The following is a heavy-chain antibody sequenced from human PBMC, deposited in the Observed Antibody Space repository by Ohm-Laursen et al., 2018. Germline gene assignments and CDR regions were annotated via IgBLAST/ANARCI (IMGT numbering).Heavy chain of an antibody. V-gene: IGHV3-23*01. CDR3: AKVYYCSGGSCYSWELTNGFDI. Sequence: GSLRLSCAASGFTFSSYAMSWVRQAPGKGLEWVSGISGSGSRTYYADSVKDRFTISRDNSKNTVHLQMNSLRAEDTAVYYCAKVYYCSGGSCYSWELTNGFDIWGQGTMVTVSS. J-gene: IGHJ3*02. D-gene: IGHD2-15*01. CDR1: GFTFSSYA. CDR2: ISGSGSRT.